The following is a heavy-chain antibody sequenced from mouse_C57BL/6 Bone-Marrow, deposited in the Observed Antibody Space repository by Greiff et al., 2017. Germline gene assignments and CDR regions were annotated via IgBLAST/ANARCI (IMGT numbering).Heavy chain of an antibody. J-gene: IGHJ1*03. D-gene: IGHD1-1*01. CDR1: GYTFTDYY. CDR2: INPYNGGT. Sequence: EVQLQQSGPVLVKPGASVKMSCKASGYTFTDYYMNWVKQSHGKSLEWIGVINPYNGGTSYNQKFKGKATLTVDKSSSTAYMELNSLTSEDSAVYYCAIYYGSSYDWYFDVWGTGTTVTVSS. CDR3: AIYYGSSYDWYFDV. V-gene: IGHV1-19*01.